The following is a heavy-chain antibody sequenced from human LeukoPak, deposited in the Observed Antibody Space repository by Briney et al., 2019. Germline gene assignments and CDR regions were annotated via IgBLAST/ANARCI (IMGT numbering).Heavy chain of an antibody. J-gene: IGHJ4*02. CDR3: ARVRSSGRYPKALYFDY. V-gene: IGHV1-46*01. D-gene: IGHD6-19*01. Sequence: ASVEVSCKASGYTFTSYYMHWVRQAPGQGLEWMGIINPSGGSTSYAQKFQGRVTMTRDTSTSTVYMELSSLRSEDTAVYYCARVRSSGRYPKALYFDYWGQGTLVTVSS. CDR2: INPSGGST. CDR1: GYTFTSYY.